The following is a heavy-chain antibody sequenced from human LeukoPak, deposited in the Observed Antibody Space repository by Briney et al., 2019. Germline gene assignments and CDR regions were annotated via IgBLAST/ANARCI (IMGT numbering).Heavy chain of an antibody. CDR1: GYTFINYA. CDR3: AREGAYDFWSGYSPTHYFDY. V-gene: IGHV7-4-1*02. J-gene: IGHJ4*02. CDR2: INTNTGNP. Sequence: ASVKVSCKASGYTFINYAMHWVRQAPGQGLEWMGWINTNTGNPTYAQGFTGRFVFSLDTSVTTAYLQISSLKAEDTAVYYCAREGAYDFWSGYSPTHYFDYWAREPWSPSPQ. D-gene: IGHD3-3*01.